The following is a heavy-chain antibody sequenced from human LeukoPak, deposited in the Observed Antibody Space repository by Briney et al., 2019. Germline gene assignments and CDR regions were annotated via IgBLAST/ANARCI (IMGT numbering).Heavy chain of an antibody. J-gene: IGHJ6*02. CDR2: ISYDGSNK. D-gene: IGHD4-17*01. CDR1: GFTFSSYA. CDR3: ARDRSPGDYVGYYYYGMDV. Sequence: GRSLRLSCAASGFTFSSYAMHWVRQAPGKGLEWVAVISYDGSNKYYADSVKGRFTISRDNSKNTLYLQMNSLRAEDTAVYNCARDRSPGDYVGYYYYGMDVWGQGTTVTVSS. V-gene: IGHV3-30-3*01.